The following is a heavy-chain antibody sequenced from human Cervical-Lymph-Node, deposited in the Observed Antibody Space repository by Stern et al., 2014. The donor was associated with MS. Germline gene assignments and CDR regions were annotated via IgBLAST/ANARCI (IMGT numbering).Heavy chain of an antibody. D-gene: IGHD6-19*01. CDR3: ARHQRIAVAAAFDY. J-gene: IGHJ4*02. CDR1: GGSISSYY. Sequence: VQLVESGPGLVKPSETLSLTCTVSGGSISSYYWSWIRQPAGKGLEWIGYIYYSGSTNYNPSLKLRVTISVDPSKKHFSLKLCSVTAADTAVYYCARHQRIAVAAAFDYWGQGTLVTVSS. V-gene: IGHV4-59*08. CDR2: IYYSGST.